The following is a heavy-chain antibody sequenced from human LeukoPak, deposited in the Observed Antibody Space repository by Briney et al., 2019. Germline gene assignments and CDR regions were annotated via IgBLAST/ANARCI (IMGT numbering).Heavy chain of an antibody. V-gene: IGHV1-46*01. CDR3: ATLWFGELVLDY. J-gene: IGHJ4*02. CDR1: GYTFTSYY. CDR2: INPSGGST. Sequence: PRASVKVSCKASGYTFTSYYMHWVRQAPGQGLEWMGIINPSGGSTSYAQKFQGRVTMTRDTSTSTVYMGLSSLRSEDTAVYYCATLWFGELVLDYWGQGTLVTVSS. D-gene: IGHD3-10*01.